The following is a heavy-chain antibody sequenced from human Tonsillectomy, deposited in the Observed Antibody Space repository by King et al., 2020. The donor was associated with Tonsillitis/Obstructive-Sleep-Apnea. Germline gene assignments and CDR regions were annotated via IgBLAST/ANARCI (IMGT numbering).Heavy chain of an antibody. CDR1: GFTFSSSA. D-gene: IGHD5-18*01. CDR2: ISYDGSNK. CDR3: AREGARGYTYGPGDGMDV. J-gene: IGHJ6*02. V-gene: IGHV3-30*04. Sequence: VQLVESGGGVVQPGRSLRLSCAASGFTFSSSAFHWVRQAPGKGLEWVAVISYDGSNKYYADSVKGRFTIFRDNSKNTLYLQMNSLRAEDTAVYYCAREGARGYTYGPGDGMDVWGQGTTVIVSS.